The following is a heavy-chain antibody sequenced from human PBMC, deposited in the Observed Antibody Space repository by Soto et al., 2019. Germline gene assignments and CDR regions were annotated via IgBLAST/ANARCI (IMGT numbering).Heavy chain of an antibody. D-gene: IGHD5-12*01. CDR2: ISPDGITT. V-gene: IGHV3-74*01. CDR3: ADSWLTTSY. J-gene: IGHJ4*02. Sequence: WGSLRLSCAASGFTFRNFWMHWVRQAPGKGLVWVSRISPDGITTSYADSVKGRFTISRDNAKSTLYLQMNSLRAEDTAVYYCADSWLTTSYWGLGTLVTVSS. CDR1: GFTFRNFW.